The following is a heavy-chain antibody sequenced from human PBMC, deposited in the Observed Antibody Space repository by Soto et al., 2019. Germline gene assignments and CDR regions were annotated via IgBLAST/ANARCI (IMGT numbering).Heavy chain of an antibody. CDR2: IGGSVENT. Sequence: GGSLRLSCAAYGFTFSNYALSWVRQAPGKGLEWVSTIGGSVENTFYADSVKGRFTISRDNSKSTLYLQMNNLRAEDTAVYYCARGGHSRGWGFDYWGQGSLVTVSS. J-gene: IGHJ4*02. V-gene: IGHV3-23*01. CDR1: GFTFSNYA. CDR3: ARGGHSRGWGFDY. D-gene: IGHD6-19*01.